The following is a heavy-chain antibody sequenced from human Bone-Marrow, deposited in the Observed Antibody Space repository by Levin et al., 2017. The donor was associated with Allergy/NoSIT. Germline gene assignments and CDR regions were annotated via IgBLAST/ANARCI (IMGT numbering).Heavy chain of an antibody. CDR3: TLLDY. CDR1: GFTVSNTY. V-gene: IGHV3-53*01. Sequence: PGGSLRLSCAGSGFTVSNTYISWVRQAPGKGLEWLSVIYNGGKTDYADSVKGRFTISRDISKNTVYLQMNSLRDEDTAVYYCTLLDYWGQGTVVSVSS. CDR2: IYNGGKT. J-gene: IGHJ4*02.